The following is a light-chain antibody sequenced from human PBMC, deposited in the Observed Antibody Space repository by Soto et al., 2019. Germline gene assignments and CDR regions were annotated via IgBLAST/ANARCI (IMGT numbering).Light chain of an antibody. CDR1: QSVNSY. CDR2: DAS. J-gene: IGKJ5*01. CDR3: QQRSNWPIT. V-gene: IGKV3-11*01. Sequence: EIVLTQSPSSLSLSPGERGTLSCRASQSVNSYLAWYQQKPGQAPRLLIYDASNRVTDIPSRFRGSGSGTDFTLPISSLVHEESAVSYCQQRSNWPITFGQGTRLEIK.